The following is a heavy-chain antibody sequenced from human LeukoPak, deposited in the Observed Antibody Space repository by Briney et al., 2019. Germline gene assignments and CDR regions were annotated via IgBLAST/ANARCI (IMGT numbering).Heavy chain of an antibody. J-gene: IGHJ3*02. CDR3: ARAYHTMIVVVINRGDAFDI. Sequence: ASVKVSCKASGYTFTGYYMHWVRQAPGQGLEWMGWINPNSGGTNYAQKFQGRVTMTRDTSISTAYMELSRLRSDDTAVYYCARAYHTMIVVVINRGDAFDIWGPGTMVTVSS. D-gene: IGHD3-22*01. CDR2: INPNSGGT. V-gene: IGHV1-2*02. CDR1: GYTFTGYY.